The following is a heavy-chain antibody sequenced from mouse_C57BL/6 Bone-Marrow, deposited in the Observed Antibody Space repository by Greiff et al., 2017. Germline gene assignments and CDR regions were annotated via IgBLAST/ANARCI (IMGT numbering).Heavy chain of an antibody. CDR2: ISSGGSYT. J-gene: IGHJ3*01. CDR3: ASPGFAWFAY. V-gene: IGHV5-6*01. Sequence: EVKLVESGGDLVKPGGSLKLSCAASGFTFSSYGMSWVRQTPDKRLEWVATISSGGSYTYYPDCVKGRFTISRDNAKNTLYLQMSSLKSEDTAMYYCASPGFAWFAYWGQGTLVTVSA. CDR1: GFTFSSYG.